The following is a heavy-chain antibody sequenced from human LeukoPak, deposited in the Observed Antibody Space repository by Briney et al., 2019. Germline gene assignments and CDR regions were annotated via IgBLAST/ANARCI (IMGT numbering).Heavy chain of an antibody. CDR2: ISSSSSTI. V-gene: IGHV3-48*04. J-gene: IGHJ4*02. CDR3: ARDSGYTALDY. Sequence: GGSLRLSCVASEFVFSSHAMIWVRQAPGKGLEWVSYISSSSSTIYYADSVKGRFTISRDNAKNSLYLQMNSLRAEDTAVYYCARDSGYTALDYWGQGTLVTVSS. CDR1: EFVFSSHA. D-gene: IGHD5-18*01.